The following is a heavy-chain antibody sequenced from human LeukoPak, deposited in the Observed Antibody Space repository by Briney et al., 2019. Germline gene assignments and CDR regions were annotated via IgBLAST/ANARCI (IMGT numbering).Heavy chain of an antibody. CDR1: GFTFSSYG. D-gene: IGHD1-1*01. J-gene: IGHJ4*02. Sequence: PGGSLRLSCAASGFTFSSYGMHWVRQAPAKGLEWVAFISYDGRNKYYADSVQGRFTISRDNSKNTLYLQMSSLRAEDTAVYYCATLRKSLWIPEFDFWGQGTLVTVSS. V-gene: IGHV3-30*02. CDR3: ATLRKSLWIPEFDF. CDR2: ISYDGRNK.